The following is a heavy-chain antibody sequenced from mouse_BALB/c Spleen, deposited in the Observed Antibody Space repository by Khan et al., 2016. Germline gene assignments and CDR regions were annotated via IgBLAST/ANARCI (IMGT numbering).Heavy chain of an antibody. V-gene: IGHV1-4*01. CDR3: ARDLGRGY. CDR1: GYTFTNYY. CDR2: INPRIDST. D-gene: IGHD4-1*01. J-gene: IGHJ2*01. Sequence: QVQLQQSGAELAKPGASVKMSCKASGYTFTNYYIHWVKQRPGQGLEWIGYINPRIDSTAYNQKFKDKATLTADKSSSTAYMQLPSLTSEDSAVYYCARDLGRGYWGQGTTLTVSS.